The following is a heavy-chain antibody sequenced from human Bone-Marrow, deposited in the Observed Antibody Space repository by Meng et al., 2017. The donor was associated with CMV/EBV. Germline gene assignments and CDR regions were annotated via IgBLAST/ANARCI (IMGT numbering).Heavy chain of an antibody. V-gene: IGHV3-30*02. CDR1: GFTFSSYG. CDR2: IRYDGSNK. J-gene: IGHJ4*02. CDR3: AKRNMVRGDPYFDY. D-gene: IGHD3-10*01. Sequence: GESLKISCAASGFTFSSYGMHWVRQAPGKGLEWVAFIRYDGSNKYYADSVKGRFTISRDNSKNTLYLQMNSLRAEDTAAYYCAKRNMVRGDPYFDYWGQGTLVTVSS.